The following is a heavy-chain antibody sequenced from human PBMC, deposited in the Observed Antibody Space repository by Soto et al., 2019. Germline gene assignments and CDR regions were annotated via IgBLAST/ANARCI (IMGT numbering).Heavy chain of an antibody. V-gene: IGHV1-69*01. CDR1: GGTFSSYA. Sequence: QVQLVQSGAEVKKPGSSVKVSCKASGGTFSSYAISWVRQAPRQGLEWMGGIIPIFGTANYAQKFQGRVTITADESTSTAYMELSSLRSEDTAVYYCARERSYGDSRRMDYWGQGTLVTVSS. CDR3: ARERSYGDSRRMDY. D-gene: IGHD4-17*01. CDR2: IIPIFGTA. J-gene: IGHJ4*02.